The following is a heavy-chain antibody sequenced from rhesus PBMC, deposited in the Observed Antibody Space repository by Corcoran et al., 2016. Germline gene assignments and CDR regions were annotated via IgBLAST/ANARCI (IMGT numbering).Heavy chain of an antibody. Sequence: EVQLVESGGGLAKPGGSLRLSCAASGFTFSSYWMNWVRQAPGKGLEGVSAINSGGGSTHYADPVKGRFAISGDNSKNTLSLQMNSLRAEDTAVYYCAKARGYSSGWFFDYWGQGVLVTVSS. CDR1: GFTFSSYW. V-gene: IGHV3S25*01. CDR3: AKARGYSSGWFFDY. D-gene: IGHD6-31*01. J-gene: IGHJ4*01. CDR2: INSGGGST.